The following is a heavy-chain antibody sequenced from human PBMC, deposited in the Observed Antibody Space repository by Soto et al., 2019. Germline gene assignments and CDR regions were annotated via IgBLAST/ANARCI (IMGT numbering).Heavy chain of an antibody. CDR1: GGSFSGYY. D-gene: IGHD2-2*01. Sequence: QVQLQQWGAGLLKPSETLSLTCAVYGGSFSGYYWSWIRQPPGKGLEWIGEINHSGSTNYNPSLKRRVTISVDTSKNQFSLKLSSVTAADTAVYYCARLGTGVVVPAAMLDYWGQGTLVTVSS. V-gene: IGHV4-34*01. J-gene: IGHJ4*02. CDR2: INHSGST. CDR3: ARLGTGVVVPAAMLDY.